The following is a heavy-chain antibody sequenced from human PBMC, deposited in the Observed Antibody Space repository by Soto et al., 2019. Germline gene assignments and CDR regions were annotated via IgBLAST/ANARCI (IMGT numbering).Heavy chain of an antibody. CDR2: ISSSGSTI. Sequence: GGSLRLSCAASGFTFSDYYMSWIRQAPGKGLEWVSYISSSGSTIYYADSVKGRFTISRDNAKNSLYLQMNSLRAEDTAVYYCAREFKAAADSYYYYYMDVWGKGTTVTVSS. CDR1: GFTFSDYY. D-gene: IGHD6-13*01. CDR3: AREFKAAADSYYYYYMDV. V-gene: IGHV3-11*01. J-gene: IGHJ6*03.